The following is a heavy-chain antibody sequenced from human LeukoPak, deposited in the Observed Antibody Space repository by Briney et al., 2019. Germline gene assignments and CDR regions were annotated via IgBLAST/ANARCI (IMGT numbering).Heavy chain of an antibody. CDR3: ARGAFSFDP. J-gene: IGHJ5*02. V-gene: IGHV4-34*01. Sequence: GSLRLSCAASGFNFSDYYMSWIRQPPGKGLEWIGEINHSGSTNYNPSLKSRVTISVDTSENQFSLKLSSVTAADTAVYYCARGAFSFDPWGQGTLVTVSS. CDR2: INHSGST. CDR1: GFNFSDYY.